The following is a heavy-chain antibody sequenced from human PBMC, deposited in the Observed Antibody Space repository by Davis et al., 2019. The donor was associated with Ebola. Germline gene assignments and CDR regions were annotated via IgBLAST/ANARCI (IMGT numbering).Heavy chain of an antibody. CDR1: GYTFTGYY. CDR3: ARDSSSLKYYYGMDV. Sequence: ASVKVSCKASGYTFTGYYMHWVRQAPGQGLEWMGWINPNSGGTNYAQKFQGWVTMTRDTSISTAYMELRSLRSDDTAVYYCARDSSSLKYYYGMDVWGQGTTVTVSS. CDR2: INPNSGGT. J-gene: IGHJ6*02. V-gene: IGHV1-2*04. D-gene: IGHD6-13*01.